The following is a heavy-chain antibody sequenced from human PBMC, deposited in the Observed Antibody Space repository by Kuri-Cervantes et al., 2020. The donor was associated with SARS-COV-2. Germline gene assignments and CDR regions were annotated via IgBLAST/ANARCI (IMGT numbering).Heavy chain of an antibody. CDR1: GGSFSGYY. V-gene: IGHV4-59*10. D-gene: IGHD3-3*01. J-gene: IGHJ5*02. Sequence: SETLSLTCAVHGGSFSGYYWSWIRQPAGKGLEWIGRIYTSGSTNYNPSLKSRVTISVDTSKNQFSLKLSSVTAADTAVYYCVKGGARITNSGAVIANWFDPWGQGTLVTVSS. CDR3: VKGGARITNSGAVIANWFDP. CDR2: IYTSGST.